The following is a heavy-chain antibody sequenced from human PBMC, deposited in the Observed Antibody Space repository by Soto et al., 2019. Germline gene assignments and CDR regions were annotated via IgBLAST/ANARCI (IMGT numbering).Heavy chain of an antibody. CDR1: GGSVSNKTYY. CDR3: ARTTAVPNTLRSRYFFDY. Sequence: QVQLQESGPGLLKPSETLSLTCSVSGGSVSNKTYYWSWIRQPPGKRLEWIGYVYYSGTTNYNPSLKSRVTISVDLSTNQFSLRLSSVTTADTALYYCARTTAVPNTLRSRYFFDYWGQGTLVTVSS. D-gene: IGHD4-17*01. CDR2: VYYSGTT. J-gene: IGHJ4*02. V-gene: IGHV4-61*01.